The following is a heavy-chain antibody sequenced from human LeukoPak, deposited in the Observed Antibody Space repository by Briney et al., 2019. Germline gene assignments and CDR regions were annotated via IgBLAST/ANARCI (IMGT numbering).Heavy chain of an antibody. CDR3: AKVIRYSYGFFDY. CDR1: GFTFDDYG. CDR2: INWNGGST. J-gene: IGHJ4*02. D-gene: IGHD5-18*01. V-gene: IGHV3-20*04. Sequence: GGSLRLSCAASGFTFDDYGMSWVRQAPGKGLEWVSGINWNGGSTDYADSVKGRFTISRDNSKNTLYLQMNSLRAEDTAVYYCAKVIRYSYGFFDYWGQGTLVTVSS.